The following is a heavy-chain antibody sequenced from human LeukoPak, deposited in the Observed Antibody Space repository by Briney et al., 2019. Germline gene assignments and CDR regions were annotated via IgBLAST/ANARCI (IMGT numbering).Heavy chain of an antibody. D-gene: IGHD3-9*01. CDR2: ISWDGSRT. CDR3: ARVRGPFLTYPDDAFDI. CDR1: GFTFDDYA. J-gene: IGHJ3*02. Sequence: GGSLRLSCAASGFTFDDYAIHWVRQAPGKGLEWVSLISWDGSRTYYADSVKGRFTISRDNAKNSLYLQMNSLRAEDTAVYYCARVRGPFLTYPDDAFDIWGQGTVVIVSS. V-gene: IGHV3-43D*03.